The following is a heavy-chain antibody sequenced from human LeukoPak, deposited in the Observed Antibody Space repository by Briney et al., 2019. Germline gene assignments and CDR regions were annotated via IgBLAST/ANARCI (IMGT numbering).Heavy chain of an antibody. J-gene: IGHJ5*02. CDR3: AKGHCSS. Sequence: GGSLRLSCAASGFTFSSHAMSWVRQAPGKGLEYVSSISSSGGTTGYADSVKGRFAISRDNSKNTLYLQMNSLRAEDTALYYCAKGHCSSWGQGTLVTVSS. CDR1: GFTFSSHA. V-gene: IGHV3-23*01. D-gene: IGHD2-15*01. CDR2: ISSSGGTT.